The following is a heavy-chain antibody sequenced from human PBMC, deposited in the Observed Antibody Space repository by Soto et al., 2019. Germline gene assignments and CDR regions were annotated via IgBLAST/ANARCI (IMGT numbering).Heavy chain of an antibody. J-gene: IGHJ3*02. CDR3: ARVLGNDAFDI. Sequence: QVQLQESGPGLVKPSGTLSLTCAVSGGSISSSNWWSWVRQPPGKGLEGIGGIYHSGSTNYHPSLKRRVTISVDKSKHQFSLKLSSVTAADTAVYYCARVLGNDAFDIWGQGTMVTVSS. CDR2: IYHSGST. D-gene: IGHD3-3*02. V-gene: IGHV4-4*02. CDR1: GGSISSSNW.